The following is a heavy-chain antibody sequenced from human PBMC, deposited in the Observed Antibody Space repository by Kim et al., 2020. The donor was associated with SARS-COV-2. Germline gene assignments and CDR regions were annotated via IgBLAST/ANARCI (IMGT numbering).Heavy chain of an antibody. V-gene: IGHV4-39*01. D-gene: IGHD6-13*01. CDR1: GGSISSSSYY. CDR3: ARHAAAAGPAEYFQH. J-gene: IGHJ1*01. Sequence: SETLSLTCTVSGGSISSSSYYWGWIRQPPGKGLEWIGSIYYSGSTYYNPSLKSRVTISVDTSKNQFSLKLSSVTAADTAVYYCARHAAAAGPAEYFQHWGQGTLVTVSS. CDR2: IYYSGST.